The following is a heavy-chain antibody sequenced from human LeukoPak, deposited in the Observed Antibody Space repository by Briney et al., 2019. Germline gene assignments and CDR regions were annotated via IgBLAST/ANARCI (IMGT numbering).Heavy chain of an antibody. CDR1: GFTFSNDW. V-gene: IGHV3-74*01. Sequence: PGGSLRLSCAVSGFTFSNDWMHWVRQAPGKGLLWVSRISGDGTTTNYADSVKGRFTISRDNAKNTLYLQMDSLRAEDTAVYYCAGTWAFGYWGQGTLVTVSS. D-gene: IGHD1-26*01. CDR2: ISGDGTTT. J-gene: IGHJ4*02. CDR3: AGTWAFGY.